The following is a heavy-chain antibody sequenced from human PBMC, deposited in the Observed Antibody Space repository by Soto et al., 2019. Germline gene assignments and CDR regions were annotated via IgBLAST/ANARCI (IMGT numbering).Heavy chain of an antibody. CDR2: MNPNSGNT. D-gene: IGHD2-15*01. V-gene: IGHV1-8*01. CDR1: GYTFTSYD. CDR3: ARGRPIDIVVVVAATLLDYYYMDV. J-gene: IGHJ6*03. Sequence: ASVKVSCKASGYTFTSYDINWVRQATGQGLEWMGWMNPNSGNTGYAQKFQGRVTMTRNTSISTAYMELSSLRSEDTAVYYCARGRPIDIVVVVAATLLDYYYMDVWGKGTTVTVSS.